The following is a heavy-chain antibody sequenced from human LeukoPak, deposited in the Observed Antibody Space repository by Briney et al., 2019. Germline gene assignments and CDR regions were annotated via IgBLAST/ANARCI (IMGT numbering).Heavy chain of an antibody. CDR3: ARQTGSGLFSLP. V-gene: IGHV4-59*08. J-gene: IGHJ4*02. CDR2: IYYSGST. Sequence: PSETLSLTCTVSGGSISSYYWSWIRQPPGKGLEWIGYIYYSGSTNYNPSLKSRVTISVDTSKNQFSLKLSSVTAADTAVYYCARQTGSGLFSLPGGQGTLVTVSS. CDR1: GGSISSYY. D-gene: IGHD3-10*01.